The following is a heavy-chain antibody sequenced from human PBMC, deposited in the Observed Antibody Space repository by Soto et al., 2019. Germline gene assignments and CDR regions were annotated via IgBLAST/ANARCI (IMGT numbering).Heavy chain of an antibody. CDR3: TARERVDAFDI. J-gene: IGHJ3*02. V-gene: IGHV1-69*01. Sequence: QVQLVQSGAEVKKPGSSVKVSCKASGGTLISNAISWVRQAPGQGLEWLGGIIPILGSAIYAQKFQDRVTITAAESTSTTYMELNTLRSDDAAVYYGTARERVDAFDIWGQGTMVTVSS. CDR1: GGTLISNA. CDR2: IIPILGSA. D-gene: IGHD1-26*01.